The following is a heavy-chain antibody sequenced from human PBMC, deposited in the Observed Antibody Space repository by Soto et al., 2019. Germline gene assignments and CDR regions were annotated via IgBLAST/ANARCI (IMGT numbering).Heavy chain of an antibody. J-gene: IGHJ3*02. CDR3: TSLAVAATDDAFDI. CDR2: IKSKTDGGTT. Sequence: EVQLVESGGGLVKPGGSLRLSCAASGFTFSNAWMNWVRQAPGKGLEWVGRIKSKTDGGTTDYAAPVKGRFTISRDDSKNTLYLQMNSLKTEDTAVYYCTSLAVAATDDAFDIWGQGTMVTVSS. CDR1: GFTFSNAW. D-gene: IGHD6-19*01. V-gene: IGHV3-15*07.